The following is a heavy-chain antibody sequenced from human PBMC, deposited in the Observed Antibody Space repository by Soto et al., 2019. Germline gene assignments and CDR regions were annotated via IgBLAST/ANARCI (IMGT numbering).Heavy chain of an antibody. V-gene: IGHV1-69*06. D-gene: IGHD3-22*01. Sequence: QVQLVQSGAEVKKPGSSVKVSCKASGGTFSSYAISWVRQAPGQGLEWMGGIIPIFGTANYAQKFQGRVTITADKSTSTAYMELSSLRSEDTAVYYCARDRRYYYDSSGYSDALDIWGQGTMVPVSS. CDR2: IIPIFGTA. CDR1: GGTFSSYA. J-gene: IGHJ3*02. CDR3: ARDRRYYYDSSGYSDALDI.